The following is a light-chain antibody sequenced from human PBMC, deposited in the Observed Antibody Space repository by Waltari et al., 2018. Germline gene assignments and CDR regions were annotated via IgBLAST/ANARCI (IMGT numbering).Light chain of an antibody. Sequence: DIQMTQSPSSLSASVGDRVAITCRASQTIKRYLNWYQLKPGKAPKLPIYAASILQSGVPSRCIGSGSGTDFTLTISSLQPEDFATYYCQQSSSIPWTFGQGTNVEIK. J-gene: IGKJ1*01. CDR2: AAS. CDR1: QTIKRY. CDR3: QQSSSIPWT. V-gene: IGKV1-39*01.